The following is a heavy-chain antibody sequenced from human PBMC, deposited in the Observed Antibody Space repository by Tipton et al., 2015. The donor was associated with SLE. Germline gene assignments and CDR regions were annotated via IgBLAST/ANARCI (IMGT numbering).Heavy chain of an antibody. CDR2: IYYSGST. V-gene: IGHV4-31*03. CDR1: GGSISGYY. D-gene: IGHD5-12*01. Sequence: TLSLTCTVSGGSISGYYWSWIRQHPGKGLEWIGYIYYSGSTYYNPSLKSRVTISVDTSKNQFSLKLSSVTAADTAVYYCARVPGATALFDPWGQGTLVTVSS. J-gene: IGHJ5*02. CDR3: ARVPGATALFDP.